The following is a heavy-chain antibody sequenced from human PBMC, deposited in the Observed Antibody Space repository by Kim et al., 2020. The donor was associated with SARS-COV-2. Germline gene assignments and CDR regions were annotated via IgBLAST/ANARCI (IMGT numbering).Heavy chain of an antibody. CDR3: ARDSSTGSSWYDY. CDR2: VYHNGMT. Sequence: SETLSLTCPVSGAPISTTRYYWAWIRQPPGKGLEWIGHVYHNGMTYYNPSLHSRVTVSIDTSKNQFSLKLTSVTAADTAVYYCARDSSTGSSWYDYWGQGAQVTVSS. V-gene: IGHV4-39*07. D-gene: IGHD6-19*01. CDR1: GAPISTTRYY. J-gene: IGHJ4*02.